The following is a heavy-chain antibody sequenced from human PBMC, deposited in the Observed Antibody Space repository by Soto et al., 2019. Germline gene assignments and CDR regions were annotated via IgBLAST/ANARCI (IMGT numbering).Heavy chain of an antibody. J-gene: IGHJ3*02. CDR1: GYTFTSYD. V-gene: IGHV1-8*01. Sequence: QVQLVQSGAEVKKPGASVKVSCKASGYTFTSYDINWVRQATGQGLKWMGWMNPNSGNTGYAQKFQGRVTMTRNTSISTAYMELSSLRSEDTAVYYCARAITIFGVVTIGAFDIWGQGTMVTVSS. D-gene: IGHD3-3*01. CDR2: MNPNSGNT. CDR3: ARAITIFGVVTIGAFDI.